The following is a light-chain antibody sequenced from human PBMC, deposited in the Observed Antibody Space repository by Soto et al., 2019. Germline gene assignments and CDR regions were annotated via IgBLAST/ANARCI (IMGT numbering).Light chain of an antibody. CDR1: QNISNY. J-gene: IGKJ1*01. CDR2: DVY. Sequence: EIVLTQSPATLFLSPGKRASLSCRASQNISNYLIWYQQKPGQAPRLLIYDVYNRATGITARFSGSGSGTDFTLTISSLEPEDFAVYYCQQRSNWPRTVGQGTKVEIK. CDR3: QQRSNWPRT. V-gene: IGKV3-11*01.